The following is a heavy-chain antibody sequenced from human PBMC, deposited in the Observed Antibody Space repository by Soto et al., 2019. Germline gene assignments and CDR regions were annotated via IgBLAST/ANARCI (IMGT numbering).Heavy chain of an antibody. CDR2: IYYSGST. J-gene: IGHJ6*02. V-gene: IGHV4-39*01. Sequence: SETLSLTCTVPCASIPSSSYYWGWTRQPPGKGLEWIGSIYYSGSTYYNPSLKSRVTISVDTSKNQFSLKLSSVTAADTAVYYCARHKRYCTNGVCLPNYYYYYGMDVWGQGTTVT. CDR1: CASIPSSSYY. D-gene: IGHD2-8*01. CDR3: ARHKRYCTNGVCLPNYYYYYGMDV.